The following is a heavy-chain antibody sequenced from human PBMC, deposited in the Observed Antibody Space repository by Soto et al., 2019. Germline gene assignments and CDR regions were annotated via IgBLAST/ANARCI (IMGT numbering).Heavy chain of an antibody. D-gene: IGHD1-7*01. V-gene: IGHV4-59*01. CDR2: IYYSGST. CDR1: GGSISSYY. Sequence: PSETLSLTCTVSGGSISSYYWSWIRQPPGKGLEWIGYIYYSGSTNYNPSLKSRVTISVDTSKNQFSLKLSSVTAADTAVYYCARVSEEPPXRGGTTVEFYYYYGMDVWGQGTTVTVSS. J-gene: IGHJ6*02. CDR3: ARVSEEPPXRGGTTVEFYYYYGMDV.